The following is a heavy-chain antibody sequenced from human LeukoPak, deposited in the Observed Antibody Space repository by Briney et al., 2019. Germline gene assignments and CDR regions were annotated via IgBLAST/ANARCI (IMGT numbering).Heavy chain of an antibody. CDR1: GGSISSYY. J-gene: IGHJ5*02. Sequence: SSETLSLXCTVSGGSISSYYWSWIRQPPGKGLEWIGYIYYSGSTNYNPSLKSRVAISVDTSKNQFSLKLSSVTAADTAVYYCARDLRSLFDPWGQGTLVTVSS. CDR2: IYYSGST. CDR3: ARDLRSLFDP. V-gene: IGHV4-59*01.